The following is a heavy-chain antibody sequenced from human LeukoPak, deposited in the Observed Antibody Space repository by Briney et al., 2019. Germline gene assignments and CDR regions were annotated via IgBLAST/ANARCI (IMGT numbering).Heavy chain of an antibody. Sequence: GGSLRLSCAASGFTFSSYSMNWVRQAPGKGLEWVSSISSSGSYIYYADSVKGRFTISRDNAKNSLYLQMNSLRAEDTAVYYCARDGDTMVRGGDYYYYGMDVWGQGTTVTVSS. V-gene: IGHV3-21*01. J-gene: IGHJ6*02. CDR2: ISSSGSYI. CDR1: GFTFSSYS. CDR3: ARDGDTMVRGGDYYYYGMDV. D-gene: IGHD3-10*01.